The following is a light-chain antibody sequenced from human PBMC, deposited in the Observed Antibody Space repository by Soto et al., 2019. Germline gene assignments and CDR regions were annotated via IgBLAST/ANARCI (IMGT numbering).Light chain of an antibody. CDR2: GAS. Sequence: EIVMTQSPATLSVSPGERATLSCRASQSLTSAVAWYQQKPGQAPRLLIYGASTRATGISARFSGGGSGTDFTLTISSLEPEDFAVYYCQQRTNWSSVTFGGGTKGDIK. V-gene: IGKV3-15*01. CDR3: QQRTNWSSVT. J-gene: IGKJ4*01. CDR1: QSLTSA.